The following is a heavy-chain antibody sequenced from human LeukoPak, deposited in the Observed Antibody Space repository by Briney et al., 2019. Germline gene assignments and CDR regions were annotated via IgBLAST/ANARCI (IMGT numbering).Heavy chain of an antibody. CDR1: EFTFNIYD. CDR2: IWYDGSKK. CDR3: ARDLGAVTGNFDY. Sequence: PGGSLRLSCAASEFTFNIYDMHWVPQAPGRGLEWVAVIWYDGSKKYYTDSVKGRFTISRDNPKNTLYLQMNSLRAEDTAVYYCARDLGAVTGNFDYWGQGTLVTVSS. J-gene: IGHJ4*02. V-gene: IGHV3-33*01. D-gene: IGHD6-19*01.